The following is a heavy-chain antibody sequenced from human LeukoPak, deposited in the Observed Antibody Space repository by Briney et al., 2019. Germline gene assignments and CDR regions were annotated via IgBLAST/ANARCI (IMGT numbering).Heavy chain of an antibody. J-gene: IGHJ4*02. Sequence: SETLSLTCTVSGGSISSYYWSWIRQPAGKGLEWIGRIYTSGSTNYNPSLKSRVTISVDTSKNQFSLKLSSVTAADTAVYYCARESALYSSSSGFDYWGQGTLVTVSS. CDR2: IYTSGST. CDR3: ARESALYSSSSGFDY. D-gene: IGHD6-6*01. CDR1: GGSISSYY. V-gene: IGHV4-4*07.